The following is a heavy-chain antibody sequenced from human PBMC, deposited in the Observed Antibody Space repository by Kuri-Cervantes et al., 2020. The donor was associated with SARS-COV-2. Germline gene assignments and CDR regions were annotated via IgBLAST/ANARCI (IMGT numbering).Heavy chain of an antibody. CDR1: GFTFSSYS. J-gene: IGHJ6*02. D-gene: IGHD3-9*01. Sequence: GESLKISCAASGFTFSSYSMNWVRQAPGKGLEWVSSISSSSSYIYYADSVKGRFTITRDNAKNSLYLQMNSLRAEDTAVYYLARDLGILAGYYSHYYYSYGMDVWGQGTTVTVSS. CDR3: ARDLGILAGYYSHYYYSYGMDV. CDR2: ISSSSSYI. V-gene: IGHV3-21*01.